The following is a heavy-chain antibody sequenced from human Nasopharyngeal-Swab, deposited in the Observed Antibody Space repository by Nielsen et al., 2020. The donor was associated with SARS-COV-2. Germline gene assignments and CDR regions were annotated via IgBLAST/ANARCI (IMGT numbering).Heavy chain of an antibody. V-gene: IGHV3-21*01. CDR3: AREGELGIDFWYFDL. D-gene: IGHD7-27*01. CDR2: ISSGSSYI. Sequence: GGSLRLSCAGSGFTFSSYSMNWVRQAPGKGLEWVSSISSGSSYIYYADSVKGRFSISRDNAKKSLYLQMNSLRAEDTAVYYCAREGELGIDFWYFDLWGRGTLVTVSS. CDR1: GFTFSSYS. J-gene: IGHJ2*01.